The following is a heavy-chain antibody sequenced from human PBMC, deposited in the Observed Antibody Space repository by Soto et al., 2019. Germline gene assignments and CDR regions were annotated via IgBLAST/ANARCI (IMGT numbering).Heavy chain of an antibody. Sequence: GGSLRLSCAASGFTFSSYSMNWVRQAPGKGLEWVSSVSSSSSYIYYADSVKGRFTISRDNAKNSLYLQMNSLRAEDTAVYYCASDPTTIFGVAPQAADAFDIWGQGTMVTVSS. CDR3: ASDPTTIFGVAPQAADAFDI. D-gene: IGHD3-3*01. CDR2: VSSSSSYI. CDR1: GFTFSSYS. J-gene: IGHJ3*02. V-gene: IGHV3-21*01.